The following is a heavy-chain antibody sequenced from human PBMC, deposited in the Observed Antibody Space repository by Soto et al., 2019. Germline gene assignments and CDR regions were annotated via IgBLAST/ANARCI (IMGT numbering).Heavy chain of an antibody. CDR1: GYTFTNYG. V-gene: IGHV1-18*01. CDR3: ARADYDYIWGTYHYTYFDY. Sequence: ASVKVSCKASGYTFTNYGFTWVRQAPGQGLEWLGWISTYNGNTKYAQKFQGRLTMATDTSTSTAYMELRSLRYDDTAVYYCARADYDYIWGTYHYTYFDYCGQGTPVTVSS. D-gene: IGHD3-16*02. CDR2: ISTYNGNT. J-gene: IGHJ4*02.